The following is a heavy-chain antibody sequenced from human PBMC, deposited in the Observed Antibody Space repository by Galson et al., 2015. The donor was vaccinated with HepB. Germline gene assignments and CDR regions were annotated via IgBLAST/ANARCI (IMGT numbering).Heavy chain of an antibody. Sequence: SLRLSCAASGFTVSSSYMTWVRQAPGKGLEWVSVIYSGGSTFYADSVKGRFTISKDNSKNTVYLQMKSLRAEDTAVYYCAMMDPGANWFDPWGQGTLVTVSS. D-gene: IGHD3-10*01. CDR1: GFTVSSSY. CDR2: IYSGGST. CDR3: AMMDPGANWFDP. V-gene: IGHV3-53*01. J-gene: IGHJ5*02.